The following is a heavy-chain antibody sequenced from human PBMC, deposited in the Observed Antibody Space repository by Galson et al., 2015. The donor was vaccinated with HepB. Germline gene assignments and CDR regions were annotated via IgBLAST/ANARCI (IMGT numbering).Heavy chain of an antibody. CDR2: INPNSGGT. V-gene: IGHV1-2*06. CDR3: ARGPGSKRKYYYYYMDV. D-gene: IGHD1-14*01. CDR1: GYTFTGYY. J-gene: IGHJ6*03. Sequence: SVKVSCKASGYTFTGYYMHWVRQAPGQGLEWMGRINPNSGGTNYAQKFQGRVTMTRDTSISTAYMELSRLRSDDTAVYYCARGPGSKRKYYYYYMDVWGKGTTVTVSS.